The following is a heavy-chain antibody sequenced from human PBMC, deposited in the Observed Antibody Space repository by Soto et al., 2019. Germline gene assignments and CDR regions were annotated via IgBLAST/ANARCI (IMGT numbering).Heavy chain of an antibody. J-gene: IGHJ1*01. V-gene: IGHV1-69*01. CDR1: GGTFSSYA. CDR3: KLRALAEYFQH. D-gene: IGHD6-6*01. Sequence: QVQLVQSGAEVKKPGYSVKVSCKASGGTFSSYAISWVRQAPGQGLEWMGGIIPIFGTANYAQKFQGRVTITADESTSTAYMELSSQRSEDSAVYYCKLRALAEYFQHWGQDTPVTVSS. CDR2: IIPIFGTA.